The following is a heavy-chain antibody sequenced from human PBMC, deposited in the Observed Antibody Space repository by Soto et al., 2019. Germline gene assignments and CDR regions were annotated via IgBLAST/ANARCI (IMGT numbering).Heavy chain of an antibody. CDR2: ISSSGNTR. D-gene: IGHD5-18*01. CDR1: GFTFSDYY. J-gene: IGHJ4*02. V-gene: IGHV3-11*01. Sequence: QVQLVESGGGLVKPGGSLRLSCAASGFTFSDYYMSWIRQAPGKGLEWVSYISSSGNTRYYADSVKGRFTISRDNAKNALYLKMNSVRAEDTAVDYCASWIQKIDYWGQGTLVTVSS. CDR3: ASWIQKIDY.